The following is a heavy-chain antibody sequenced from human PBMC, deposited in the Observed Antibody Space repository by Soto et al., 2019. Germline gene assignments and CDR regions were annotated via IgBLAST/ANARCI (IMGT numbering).Heavy chain of an antibody. CDR1: GFTFSSYA. CDR2: ISGSGGST. CDR3: AKDLRPAHLIVVVIDYFDY. V-gene: IGHV3-23*01. J-gene: IGHJ4*02. Sequence: GGSLRLSCAASGFTFSSYAMSWVRQAPGKGLEWVSAISGSGGSTYYADSVKGRFTISSDNSKNTLYLQMNSLRAEDTAVYYCAKDLRPAHLIVVVIDYFDYWGQGTLVTVSS. D-gene: IGHD3-22*01.